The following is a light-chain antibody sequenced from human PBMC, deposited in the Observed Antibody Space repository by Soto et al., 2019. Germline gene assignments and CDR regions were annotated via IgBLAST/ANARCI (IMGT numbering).Light chain of an antibody. CDR1: QSVSSY. J-gene: IGKJ5*01. Sequence: EIVLTQSPATLSLSPGARATLSCRARQSVSSYLAWYQQKPAQAPRLLSYDASNMATGIPARFSGSGSGTVFTLTISSLEPEDFAVYYGQPRSNWGITFGQATLLEIK. CDR3: QPRSNWGIT. V-gene: IGKV3-11*01. CDR2: DAS.